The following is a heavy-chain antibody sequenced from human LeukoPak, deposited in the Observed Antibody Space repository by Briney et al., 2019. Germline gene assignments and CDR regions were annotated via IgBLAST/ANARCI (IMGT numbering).Heavy chain of an antibody. V-gene: IGHV3-30*18. CDR1: GFTVSSNY. Sequence: GGSLRLSCAASGFTVSSNYMYWVRQAPGKGLEWVAVISHDGIRQDYADSVKGRFTISRDKFKNTVYLQMNSLTAEDTAVYYCAKPGGGYFDSWGQGTLVTVSS. CDR3: AKPGGGYFDS. D-gene: IGHD3-16*01. CDR2: ISHDGIRQ. J-gene: IGHJ4*02.